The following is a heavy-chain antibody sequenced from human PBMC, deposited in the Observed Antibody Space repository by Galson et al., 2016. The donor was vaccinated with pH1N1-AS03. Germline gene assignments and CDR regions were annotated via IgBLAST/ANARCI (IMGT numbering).Heavy chain of an antibody. J-gene: IGHJ4*02. Sequence: SLRLSCAASGFTFTKSAMSWVRQAPGKGLEWVSSVSGSGVGTFYSDSVKGRFTISRDNSKNTLYLQMNSLRADDSAVYFCATRKGDYDGPEEWGLGTLVTVSS. CDR2: VSGSGVGT. CDR3: ATRKGDYDGPEE. V-gene: IGHV3-23*01. D-gene: IGHD3-22*01. CDR1: GFTFTKSA.